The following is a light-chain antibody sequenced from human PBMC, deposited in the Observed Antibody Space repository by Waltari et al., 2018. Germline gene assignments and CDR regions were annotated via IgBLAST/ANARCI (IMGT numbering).Light chain of an antibody. CDR3: SAYRGSFTLV. J-gene: IGLJ3*02. CDR2: AGA. CDR1: SSDIGAYDN. V-gene: IGLV2-14*03. Sequence: QSALTQPASVSGSPGQSITISCTGTSSDIGAYDNVFWYQQHPGKAPKLMICAGAKRPSGVSNRVSGSKSGYTASLTISGLQAEDEADYHCSAYRGSFTLVFGGGTKVTVL.